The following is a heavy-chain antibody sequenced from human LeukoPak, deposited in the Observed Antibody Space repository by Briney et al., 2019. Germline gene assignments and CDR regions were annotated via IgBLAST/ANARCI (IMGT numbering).Heavy chain of an antibody. CDR1: GGSFSGYY. CDR2: INHSGST. J-gene: IGHJ4*02. V-gene: IGHV4-34*01. CDR3: ARAGGDSGSSGDY. D-gene: IGHD3-10*01. Sequence: SETLSLTCAVYGGSFSGYYWSWIRQPPGKGLEWIGEINHSGSTNYNPSLKSRVTISLDTSKNQFSLKLSSVTAADTAFYCCARAGGDSGSSGDYWGQGTLVTVSS.